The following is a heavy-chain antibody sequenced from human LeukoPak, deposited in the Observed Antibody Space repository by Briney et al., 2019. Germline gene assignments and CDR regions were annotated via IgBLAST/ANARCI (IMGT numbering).Heavy chain of an antibody. CDR2: IIPIFGTA. V-gene: IGHV1-69*01. CDR3: ARGTVVPAAPNLYNWFDP. Sequence: SVKVSCKASGGTFSSYAISWVRQAPGQGLEWMGGIIPIFGTANYAQKFQGRVTITADESTSTAYMELSSLRSEDTAVYYCARGTVVPAAPNLYNWFDPWGQGTLVTVSS. D-gene: IGHD2-2*01. J-gene: IGHJ5*02. CDR1: GGTFSSYA.